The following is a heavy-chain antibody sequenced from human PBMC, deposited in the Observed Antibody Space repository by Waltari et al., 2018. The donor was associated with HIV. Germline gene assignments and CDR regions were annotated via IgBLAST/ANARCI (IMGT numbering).Heavy chain of an antibody. CDR2: IYTSGST. J-gene: IGHJ6*02. V-gene: IGHV4-61*02. D-gene: IGHD6-13*01. CDR1: GGSISRGRSY. Sequence: QVQLQESGPGLVKPSQTLSLTCTVSGGSISRGRSYGSWIRQPAGTGGGWVGRIYTSGSTNYNPSLKSRVTISVDTSKNQFSLKLSSVTAADTAVYYCARAGKTQLISSSWYNEVYYYGMDVWGQGTTVTVSS. CDR3: ARAGKTQLISSSWYNEVYYYGMDV.